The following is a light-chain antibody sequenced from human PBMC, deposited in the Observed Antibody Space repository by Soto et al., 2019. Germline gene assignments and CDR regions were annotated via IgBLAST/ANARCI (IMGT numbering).Light chain of an antibody. CDR1: QSVASSY. CDR2: GAS. V-gene: IGKV3-20*01. J-gene: IGKJ2*01. Sequence: EVVLTQSPGTLSLSPGERVTLSCRASQSVASSYLAWYQQKPGRAPRLLIYGASSRATGIPDRFSGSGSGTDFTLTISRLEPKDFAVYYCQHYGSSPPNTFGQGTKLQIK. CDR3: QHYGSSPPNT.